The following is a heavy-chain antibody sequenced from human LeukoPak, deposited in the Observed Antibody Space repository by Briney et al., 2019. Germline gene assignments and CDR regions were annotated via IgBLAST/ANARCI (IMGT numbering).Heavy chain of an antibody. CDR2: IIPIFGIA. D-gene: IGHD3-22*01. CDR1: GGTFTSYA. V-gene: IGHV1-69*10. J-gene: IGHJ4*02. CDR3: AGSHYYDSSVLSY. Sequence: ASVKVSCKASGGTFTSYAISWVRQAPGQGLEWMGGIIPIFGIANYAQKFQGRVTITADKSTSTAYMELSSLRSEDTAVYCCAGSHYYDSSVLSYWGQGTLVTVSS.